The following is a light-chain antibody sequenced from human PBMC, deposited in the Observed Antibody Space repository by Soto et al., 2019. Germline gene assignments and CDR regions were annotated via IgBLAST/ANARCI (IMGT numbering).Light chain of an antibody. Sequence: DIQMTQSPSSLSASVGDRVTITCRASQSISSYLNWYQQKPGKAPKLLIYAASNLQSGVPSRFSGSESGTDFTLTISSLQPEDFATYYCQQSHSTPQTFGQGTKVDIK. V-gene: IGKV1-39*01. CDR2: AAS. J-gene: IGKJ1*01. CDR3: QQSHSTPQT. CDR1: QSISSY.